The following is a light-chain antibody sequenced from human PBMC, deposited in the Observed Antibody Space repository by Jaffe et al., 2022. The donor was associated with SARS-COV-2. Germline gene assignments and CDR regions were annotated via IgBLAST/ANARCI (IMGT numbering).Light chain of an antibody. J-gene: IGKJ2*01. V-gene: IGKV3-20*01. CDR2: AAS. CDR1: QSVSSSF. Sequence: EIVLTQSPGTLSLSPGERVTLSCRASQSVSSSFLAWYQQKPGQAPRLLIYAASSRATGIPDRFSGSGSGTDFTLTISRLEPEDFAVYYCQQYGSSQGYTFGQGTKLEIK. CDR3: QQYGSSQGYT.